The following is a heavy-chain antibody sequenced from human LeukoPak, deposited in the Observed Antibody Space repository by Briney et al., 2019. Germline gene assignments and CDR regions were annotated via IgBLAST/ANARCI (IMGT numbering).Heavy chain of an antibody. Sequence: GGSLRLSCAASGFTFSSDAMTWVRQAPGQGLEWVSAISASGGNTYYADSVKGRFTISRDNSKYTLYLQINSLRAEDTAVYYCAKDSTGVAATDYWGQGTLVTVSS. V-gene: IGHV3-23*01. CDR3: AKDSTGVAATDY. J-gene: IGHJ4*02. D-gene: IGHD6-19*01. CDR1: GFTFSSDA. CDR2: ISASGGNT.